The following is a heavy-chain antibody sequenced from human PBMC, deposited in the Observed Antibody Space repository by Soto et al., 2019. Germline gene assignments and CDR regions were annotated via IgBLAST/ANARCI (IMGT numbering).Heavy chain of an antibody. CDR3: TPSGWPYYFDY. Sequence: GGSLRLSCAASGFTFIGSALHWVRQASGKGLEWVGRIRSKANSYATAYAASVKGRFTISRDDSKNTAYLQMNSLKTEDTAVYYCTPSGWPYYFDYWGQGTLVTVSS. J-gene: IGHJ4*02. D-gene: IGHD6-19*01. CDR1: GFTFIGSA. CDR2: IRSKANSYAT. V-gene: IGHV3-73*01.